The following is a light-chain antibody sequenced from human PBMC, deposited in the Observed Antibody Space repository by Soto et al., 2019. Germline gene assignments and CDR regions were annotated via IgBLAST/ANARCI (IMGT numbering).Light chain of an antibody. J-gene: IGKJ5*01. Sequence: DIKMNQSPSSLSASVGDRVTITCLASQDISNYLNWYQQKLGKAPKLLIYDASNLETGVPSRFSGSGSGTDLTLTLSSLQPEDFATYYCQQVNSFPSTLGQGTRLEIK. V-gene: IGKV1-33*01. CDR3: QQVNSFPST. CDR2: DAS. CDR1: QDISNY.